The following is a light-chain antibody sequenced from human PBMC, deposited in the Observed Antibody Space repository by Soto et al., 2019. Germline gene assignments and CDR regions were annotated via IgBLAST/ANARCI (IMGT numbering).Light chain of an antibody. CDR1: QTISTS. J-gene: IGKJ1*01. CDR3: QQYKTYST. CDR2: TAS. V-gene: IGKV1-5*03. Sequence: DIQMTQSPSTLSASVGDRVTITCRAPQTISTSLAWYQQIPGRAPKLLIYTASILDTGVPSRFSGSGSGTEFTLTISSLQPDDFATYDCQQYKTYSTFGQGTKVDIK.